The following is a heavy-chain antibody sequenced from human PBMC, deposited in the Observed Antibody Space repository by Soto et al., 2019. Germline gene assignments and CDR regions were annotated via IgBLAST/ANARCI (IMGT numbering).Heavy chain of an antibody. CDR3: ARQGLAYTTTLGHAFDF. CDR2: IYPGDSET. CDR1: GYSFSNYW. V-gene: IGHV5-51*01. J-gene: IGHJ3*01. D-gene: IGHD2-2*02. Sequence: EVQLVQSGAEVKKPGDSLKISCKGSGYSFSNYWIGWLRQMPGKGLDWMGIIYPGDSETTYSPSFQGQVVISADRATGTAYLQWSTLEASDTAMYYCARQGLAYTTTLGHAFDFWGQGTMVTVSS.